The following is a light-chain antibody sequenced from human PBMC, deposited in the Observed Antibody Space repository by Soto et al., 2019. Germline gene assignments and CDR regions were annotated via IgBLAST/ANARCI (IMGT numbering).Light chain of an antibody. CDR3: QQYHRYST. V-gene: IGKV1-5*01. Sequence: DIQITEAPSTLSASVGDTITITFRASQSINAWLAWYQQKPGKAPKLLIYDVSTLDSGVPSRFRGSASGTEFTLTISSLESDDFATYYCQQYHRYSTFGQGTKVDI. CDR2: DVS. CDR1: QSINAW. J-gene: IGKJ1*01.